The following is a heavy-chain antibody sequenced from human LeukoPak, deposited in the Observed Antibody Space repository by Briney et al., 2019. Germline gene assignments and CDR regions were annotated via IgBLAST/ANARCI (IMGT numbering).Heavy chain of an antibody. J-gene: IGHJ6*02. CDR2: ISSSSSYI. CDR1: GFTFSSYS. Sequence: GGSLRLSCAASGFTFSSYSMNWVRQAPGKGLEWVSSISSSSSYIYYADSVKGRFTISRDNAKNSLYLQMNSLRAEDTALYYCAKVLADYYYYYGMDVWGQGTTVTVSS. CDR3: AKVLADYYYYYGMDV. V-gene: IGHV3-21*04.